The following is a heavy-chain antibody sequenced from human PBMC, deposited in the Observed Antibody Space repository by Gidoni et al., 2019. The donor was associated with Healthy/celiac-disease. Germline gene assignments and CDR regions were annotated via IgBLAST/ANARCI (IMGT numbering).Heavy chain of an antibody. V-gene: IGHV1-69*06. CDR1: GGTFSSYA. CDR3: ARGNWGGYSRSPFFDY. D-gene: IGHD2-21*02. Sequence: QLVQSGAEVKKPGSSVKVSCKASGGTFSSYAISWVRQAPGQGLEWMGGIIPISGTANYAQKFQGRVTITADKSTSTAYMELSSLRSEDTAVYYCARGNWGGYSRSPFFDYWGQGTLVTVSS. CDR2: IIPISGTA. J-gene: IGHJ4*02.